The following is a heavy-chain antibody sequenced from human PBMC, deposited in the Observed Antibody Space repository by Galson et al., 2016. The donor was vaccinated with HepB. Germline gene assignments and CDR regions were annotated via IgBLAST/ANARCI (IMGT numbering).Heavy chain of an antibody. CDR2: ISYDGNHK. Sequence: SLRLSCAASGFTFSSYAMSWVRQAPGKGLEWVSLISYDGNHKYFADSVRGRFTIFRDNFRNTLYLQMNSLTTEDTGVYYCASGYCRSGNCPDIDFGGQGTLVTVSS. CDR1: GFTFSSYA. CDR3: ASGYCRSGNCPDIDF. J-gene: IGHJ4*02. V-gene: IGHV3-30-3*01. D-gene: IGHD2-15*01.